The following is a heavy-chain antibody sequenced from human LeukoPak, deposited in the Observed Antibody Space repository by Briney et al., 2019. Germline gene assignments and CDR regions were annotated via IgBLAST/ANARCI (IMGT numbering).Heavy chain of an antibody. V-gene: IGHV3-21*01. CDR2: ISRSGGST. CDR1: GFTFSSYS. J-gene: IGHJ4*01. CDR3: VRGDKRDY. Sequence: GGSLRLSCEASGFTFSSYSMNWVRQAPGKGLEWVSSISRSGGSTYYAESVRGRLTISRDNAESSVYLHVNSLRVEDTAIYYCVRGDKRDYWGEGTLVTVAS. D-gene: IGHD5-24*01.